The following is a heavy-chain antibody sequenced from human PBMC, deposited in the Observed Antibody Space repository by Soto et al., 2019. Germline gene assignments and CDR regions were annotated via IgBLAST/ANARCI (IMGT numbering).Heavy chain of an antibody. D-gene: IGHD4-17*01. CDR3: ARDALSDYGERYYYYYYMDV. J-gene: IGHJ6*03. Sequence: GASVKVSCKASGYTFTSYGISWVRQAPGQGLEWMGWISAYNGNTNYSQKLQGRVTMTTDTSASTAYMELSSLRSEDTAVYYCARDALSDYGERYYYYYYMDVWGKGTTVTVSS. V-gene: IGHV1-18*01. CDR2: ISAYNGNT. CDR1: GYTFTSYG.